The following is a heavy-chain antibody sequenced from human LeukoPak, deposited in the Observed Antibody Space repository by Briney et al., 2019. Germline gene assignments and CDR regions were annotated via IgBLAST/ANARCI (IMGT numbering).Heavy chain of an antibody. J-gene: IGHJ3*02. V-gene: IGHV3-7*01. CDR1: GFTLSSYW. D-gene: IGHD1-1*01. Sequence: GGSLRLSCAASGFTLSSYWMSWVRQAPGKGLEWVANIKQDGSEKYYVDSVKGRFTISRDNAKNSLYLQMNSLRAEDAAVYYCARDRLHDHAFDIWGQGTMVTVSS. CDR3: ARDRLHDHAFDI. CDR2: IKQDGSEK.